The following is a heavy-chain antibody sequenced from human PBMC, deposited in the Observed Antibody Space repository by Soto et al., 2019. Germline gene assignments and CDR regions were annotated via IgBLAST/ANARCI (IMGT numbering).Heavy chain of an antibody. CDR1: GFTFSSYG. V-gene: IGHV3-30*18. CDR3: AKVSEVVHAFDI. D-gene: IGHD3-22*01. J-gene: IGHJ3*02. CDR2: ISYDGSNK. Sequence: PGGSLRLSCAGSGFTFSSYGMHWVRQAPGKGLEWVAVISYDGSNKYYADSVKGRFTISRDNSKNTLYLQMNSLRAEDTAVYYCAKVSEVVHAFDIWGQGTMVTVSS.